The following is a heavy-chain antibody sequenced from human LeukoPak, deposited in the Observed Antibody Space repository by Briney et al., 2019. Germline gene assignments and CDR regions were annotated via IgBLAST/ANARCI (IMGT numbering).Heavy chain of an antibody. D-gene: IGHD1-26*01. Sequence: ASVKVSCKASGYTFTSYGVSWVRQAPGQGLEWMGWISAYNGNTNYAQNFQGRVTMTTDTSTSTAYMELRSLRSDDTAVYYCARVGGSFLYWYFDLWGRGTLVTVSS. CDR1: GYTFTSYG. CDR2: ISAYNGNT. CDR3: ARVGGSFLYWYFDL. J-gene: IGHJ2*01. V-gene: IGHV1-18*01.